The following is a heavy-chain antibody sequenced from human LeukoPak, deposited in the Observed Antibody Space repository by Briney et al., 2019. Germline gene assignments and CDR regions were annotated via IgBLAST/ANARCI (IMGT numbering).Heavy chain of an antibody. CDR2: IYYSGST. CDR3: ARDHGDGYPDYYFDY. Sequence: SETLSLTCTVSGGSISSYYWSWIRQPPGKGLEWIGYIYYSGSTNYNPSLKSRVTISVDTSKNQFSLKLSSVTAADTAVYYCARDHGDGYPDYYFDYWGQGTLVTVSS. J-gene: IGHJ4*02. V-gene: IGHV4-59*01. D-gene: IGHD5-24*01. CDR1: GGSISSYY.